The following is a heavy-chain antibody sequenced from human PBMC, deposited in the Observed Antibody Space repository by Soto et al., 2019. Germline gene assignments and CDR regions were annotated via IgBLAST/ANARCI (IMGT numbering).Heavy chain of an antibody. D-gene: IGHD1-26*01. CDR1: GFSVSSNY. CDR3: ARHRHPRGTVGATSPLDP. CDR2: HYSGGST. V-gene: IGHV3-53*01. J-gene: IGHJ5*02. Sequence: DVQLVESGGGLVQPGGSLRLSCAISGFSVSSNYLSWVRQAPGKGLEWVSVHYSGGSTYYADSVQGRFTVSRDKSNNTLDLQMRGGRAENTAVYFCARHRHPRGTVGATSPLDPWGQGTQVTVSS.